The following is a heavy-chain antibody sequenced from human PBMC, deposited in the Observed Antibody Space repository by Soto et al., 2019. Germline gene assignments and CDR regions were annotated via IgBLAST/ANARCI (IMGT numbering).Heavy chain of an antibody. CDR3: ARGIFPHIAATGDNSFDP. V-gene: IGHV3-74*01. CDR1: GFTFSNYW. D-gene: IGHD2-15*01. Sequence: EVQLVESGGGLVQPGGSLRLSCAASGFTFSNYWMHWVRQVPGKGLLWVSRINSDGISTNYADSVKGRFTISRDNANNTLYLQMNSLRAEDTAVYYSARGIFPHIAATGDNSFDPWGQGTLVTVSS. CDR2: INSDGIST. J-gene: IGHJ5*02.